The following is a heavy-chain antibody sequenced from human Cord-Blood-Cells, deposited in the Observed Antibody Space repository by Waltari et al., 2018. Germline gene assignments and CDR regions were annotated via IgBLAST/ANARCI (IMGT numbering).Heavy chain of an antibody. CDR1: GGSFSGYY. CDR3: ASSIAARLFDY. V-gene: IGHV4-34*01. J-gene: IGHJ4*02. D-gene: IGHD6-6*01. CDR2: INHSGSD. Sequence: QVQLQQWGAGLLKPSETLSLTCAVYGGSFSGYYWSWIRQPPGKGLEWIGEINHSGSDNYNPALKIRVTISVDTSKNQFSLKLSSVTAADTAVYYCASSIAARLFDYWGQGTLVTVSS.